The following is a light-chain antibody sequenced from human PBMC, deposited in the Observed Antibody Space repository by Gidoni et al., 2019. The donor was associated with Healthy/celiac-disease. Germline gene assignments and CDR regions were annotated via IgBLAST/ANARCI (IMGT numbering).Light chain of an antibody. CDR1: QSVLYCSNNKNY. V-gene: IGKV4-1*01. Sequence: DIVMTHSPHSLAVPLGDSATLNCKSSQSVLYCSNNKNYLAWYQQKPGQPPKLLIYWASTRESGVPDRFSGSGSGTDFTLTISSLQAEDVAVYYCQQYYSTPTWTFGQGTKVEIK. CDR3: QQYYSTPTWT. CDR2: WAS. J-gene: IGKJ1*01.